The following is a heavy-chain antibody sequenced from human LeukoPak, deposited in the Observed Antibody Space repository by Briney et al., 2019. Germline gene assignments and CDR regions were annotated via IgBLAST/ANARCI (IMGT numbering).Heavy chain of an antibody. Sequence: SETLSLTCTVSGGSISSRSYYWGWIRQPPGKGLEWIGSIYYSGSTYYNPSLQSRVTISVDTSKNQFSLKLSSVTAADTAVYYCARGPDSGYYPNWFDPWGQGTLVTVSS. CDR3: ARGPDSGYYPNWFDP. V-gene: IGHV4-39*07. CDR2: IYYSGST. D-gene: IGHD3-22*01. J-gene: IGHJ5*02. CDR1: GGSISSRSYY.